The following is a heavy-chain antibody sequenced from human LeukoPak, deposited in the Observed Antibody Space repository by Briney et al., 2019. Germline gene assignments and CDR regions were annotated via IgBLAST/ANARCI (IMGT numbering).Heavy chain of an antibody. CDR3: ARAYLARILTGYYPHNYYYYGMDV. J-gene: IGHJ6*02. CDR2: ISYDGSNK. CDR1: GFTFSSYA. D-gene: IGHD3-9*01. V-gene: IGHV3-30-3*01. Sequence: PGGSLRLSCAASGFTFSSYAMHWVRQAPGKGLEWVAVISYDGSNKYYADSVKGRFTISRDNSKNTLYLQMNSLRAEDTAVYYCARAYLARILTGYYPHNYYYYGMDVWGQGTTVTVSS.